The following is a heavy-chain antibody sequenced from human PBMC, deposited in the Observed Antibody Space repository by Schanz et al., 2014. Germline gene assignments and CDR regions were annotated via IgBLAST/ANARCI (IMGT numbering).Heavy chain of an antibody. Sequence: QVQLVQSGSALKPPFSSFQVSFPSSFSSFIAYSIHWMRQAPGQGLEWLGRFTHISQKFQGRVTMTRDTSSTTAYMELNSLRSDDTAVYYCVRELSGGTFDYWGQGALVTVSS. V-gene: IGHV1-2*06. CDR3: VRELSGGTFDY. CDR1: FSSFIAYS. J-gene: IGHJ4*02. CDR2: FTH. D-gene: IGHD1-1*01.